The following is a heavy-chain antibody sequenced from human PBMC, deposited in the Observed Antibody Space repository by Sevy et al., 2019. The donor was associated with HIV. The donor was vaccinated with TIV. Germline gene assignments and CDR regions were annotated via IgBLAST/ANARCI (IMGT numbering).Heavy chain of an antibody. D-gene: IGHD6-6*01. CDR1: GFTLSTYW. Sequence: GGSLTLSCTCSGFTLSTYWMHWVRQIPGKGLDWVSHINNNGSVTHYADSVKGRFTISRDNVKNTLYLQMKNLRAEDTAVYYCARGIGSSGGYWGQGTLVTVSS. CDR3: ARGIGSSGGY. CDR2: INNNGSVT. J-gene: IGHJ4*02. V-gene: IGHV3-74*01.